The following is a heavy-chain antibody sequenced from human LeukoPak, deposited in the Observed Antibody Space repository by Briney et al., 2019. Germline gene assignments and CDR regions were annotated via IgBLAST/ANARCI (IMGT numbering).Heavy chain of an antibody. D-gene: IGHD2/OR15-2a*01. CDR1: GGSFSGYY. Sequence: ETLSLTCAVYGGSFSGYYWSWIRQPPGKGLEWIGEINHSGSTNYNPSLKSRVTMSVDTSKNQFSLKLSSVTAADTAVYYCARDHLLWNWFDPWGQGTLVTVSS. CDR3: ARDHLLWNWFDP. J-gene: IGHJ5*02. CDR2: INHSGST. V-gene: IGHV4-34*01.